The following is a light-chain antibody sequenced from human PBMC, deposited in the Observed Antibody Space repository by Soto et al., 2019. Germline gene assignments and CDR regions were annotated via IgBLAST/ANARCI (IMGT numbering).Light chain of an antibody. Sequence: QSALTQPPSASGSPGQSVTISCTGTSSDVGGYNYVSWYQQHPGKAPKVMICEVSKRPSGVPDRFSGSKSGNTASLTVSGLQAEDEADYYCSSYAGSNRVVFGGGTKLTVL. CDR3: SSYAGSNRVV. V-gene: IGLV2-8*01. J-gene: IGLJ2*01. CDR1: SSDVGGYNY. CDR2: EVS.